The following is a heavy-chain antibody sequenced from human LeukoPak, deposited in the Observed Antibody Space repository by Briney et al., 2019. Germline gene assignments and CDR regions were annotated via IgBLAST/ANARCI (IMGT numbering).Heavy chain of an antibody. CDR2: INHSGST. J-gene: IGHJ4*02. CDR3: ARIYCSSTSCYSFDY. V-gene: IGHV4-34*01. CDR1: GGSFSGYY. Sequence: SETLSLTCAVYGGSFSGYYWSWIRQPPGKGLEWIGEINHSGSTNYNPSLKSRVTISVDTPKNQFSLKLSSVTAADTAVYYCARIYCSSTSCYSFDYWGQGTLVTVSS. D-gene: IGHD2-2*02.